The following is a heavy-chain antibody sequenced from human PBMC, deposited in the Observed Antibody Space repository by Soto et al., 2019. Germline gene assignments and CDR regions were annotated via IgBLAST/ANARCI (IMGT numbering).Heavy chain of an antibody. V-gene: IGHV4-59*01. J-gene: IGHJ4*01. Sequence: LSETLSLTCTVSGDSISSYYWSWIRQPPGKGLEWIGNIYYSGTTNYNPSLKSRVTISVDTSKNQFSLKLSSVTAADTAVYYCARANYYGLGRYYFLFDYWGHGTLVTVSS. CDR1: GDSISSYY. CDR3: ARANYYGLGRYYFLFDY. D-gene: IGHD3-10*01. CDR2: IYYSGTT.